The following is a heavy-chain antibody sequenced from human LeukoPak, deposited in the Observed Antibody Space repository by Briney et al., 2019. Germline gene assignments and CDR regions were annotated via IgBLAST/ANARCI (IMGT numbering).Heavy chain of an antibody. CDR2: INHSGST. V-gene: IGHV4-34*01. D-gene: IGHD3-22*01. Sequence: PSETLSLTCAVYGGSFSGYYWSWIRQPPGKGLEWIGEINHSGSTNYNPSLKSRVAISVDTSKNQFSLKLSSVTAADTAVYYCARASYYYEKRNYYYYMDVWGKGTTVTVSS. J-gene: IGHJ6*03. CDR3: ARASYYYEKRNYYYYMDV. CDR1: GGSFSGYY.